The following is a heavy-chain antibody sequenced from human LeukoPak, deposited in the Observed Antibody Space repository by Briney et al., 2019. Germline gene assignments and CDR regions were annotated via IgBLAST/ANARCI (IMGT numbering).Heavy chain of an antibody. J-gene: IGHJ1*01. D-gene: IGHD1/OR15-1a*01. CDR1: GASISSYY. CDR3: ARHERNWNNGFY. CDR2: IYYSGST. V-gene: IGHV4-39*01. Sequence: PSENLSLTCSVSGASISSYYGGWIRQPPGKGLEWIGSIYYSGSTYNNPSLKSRVTISVDTSKNQFSLKLNSLTAADTAVYYCARHERNWNNGFYWGQGTLVTVSS.